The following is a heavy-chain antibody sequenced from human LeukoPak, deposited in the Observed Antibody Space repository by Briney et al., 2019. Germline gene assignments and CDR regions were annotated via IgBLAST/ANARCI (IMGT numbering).Heavy chain of an antibody. CDR1: GGSFSGYY. CDR3: ARRATYYYDSSGYSTFDY. J-gene: IGHJ4*02. D-gene: IGHD3-22*01. Sequence: SETLSLTCAVYGGSFSGYYWSWIRQPPGKGLEWIREINHSGSTNYNPSLKSRVTISVDTSKNQFSLKLSSVTAADTAVYYCARRATYYYDSSGYSTFDYWGQGTLVTVSS. V-gene: IGHV4-34*01. CDR2: INHSGST.